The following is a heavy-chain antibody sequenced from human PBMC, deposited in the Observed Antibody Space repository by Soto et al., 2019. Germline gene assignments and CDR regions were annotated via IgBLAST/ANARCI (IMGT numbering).Heavy chain of an antibody. Sequence: QVQLQESGPGLVKPSQTLSLTCTVSGGSISSGGYYWSWVRQHPGKGLEWIGYIYYSGSTYYNPSLRSQVTMSIDTSKNHFSLKLSSVAAADTAVYYRARVGLGWDYGGKEFAYWGQGTLVTVSS. J-gene: IGHJ4*02. D-gene: IGHD4-17*01. CDR3: ARVGLGWDYGGKEFAY. CDR1: GGSISSGGYY. V-gene: IGHV4-31*01. CDR2: IYYSGST.